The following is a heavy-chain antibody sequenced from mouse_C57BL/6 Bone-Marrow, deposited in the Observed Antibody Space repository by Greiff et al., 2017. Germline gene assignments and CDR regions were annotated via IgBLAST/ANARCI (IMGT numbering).Heavy chain of an antibody. CDR1: GFTFSSYT. D-gene: IGHD1-1*01. J-gene: IGHJ1*03. CDR2: ISGGGANT. V-gene: IGHV5-9*01. Sequence: EVQGVESGGGLVKPGGSLKLSCAASGFTFSSYTLSWVRPTPEKRLQWVAAISGGGANTYYPDSVKGRFTISRDNDKNILYRQMSSLRSEDTALYYCSRQVTTVLATKYFDVWGTGTTVTDSS. CDR3: SRQVTTVLATKYFDV.